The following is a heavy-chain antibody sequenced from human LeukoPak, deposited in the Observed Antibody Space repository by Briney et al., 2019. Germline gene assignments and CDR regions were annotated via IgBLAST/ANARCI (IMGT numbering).Heavy chain of an antibody. J-gene: IGHJ3*02. Sequence: GGSLRLSCAASGSTFNNYAMSWVRQAPGKGLEWVSTISGSGGSTYYADSVKGRFTISRDNSKNTLYLRMNSLRAEDTAVYYCAKEANDAFDIWGQGTMVTVSS. CDR3: AKEANDAFDI. V-gene: IGHV3-23*01. CDR1: GSTFNNYA. CDR2: ISGSGGST.